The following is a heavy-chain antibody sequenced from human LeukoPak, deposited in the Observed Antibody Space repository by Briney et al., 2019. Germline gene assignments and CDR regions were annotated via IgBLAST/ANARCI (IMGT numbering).Heavy chain of an antibody. D-gene: IGHD1-26*01. V-gene: IGHV5-51*01. CDR2: IYPGDSDT. J-gene: IGHJ6*03. CDR1: GYSFTSYW. Sequence: GESLKISCKGSGYSFTSYWIGWVRQMPGKGLEWMGIIYPGDSDTRYSPSFQGQVTISADKSISTAYLQWSSLKASDTAIYYCARHTHAVGVTSYFHYYMDVWGKGTTVTVSS. CDR3: ARHTHAVGVTSYFHYYMDV.